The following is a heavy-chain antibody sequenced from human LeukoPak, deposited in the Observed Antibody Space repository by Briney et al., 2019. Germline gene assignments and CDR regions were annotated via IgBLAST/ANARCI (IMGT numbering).Heavy chain of an antibody. CDR2: IIPILGIA. D-gene: IGHD6-19*01. Sequence: SVKVSCKASGGTFSSYAISWVRQAPGQGHEWMGRIIPILGIANYAQKFQGRVTITADKSTSTAYMELSSLRSENTAVYYCARLLSVAGTEGYWGQGTLVTVSS. V-gene: IGHV1-69*04. CDR3: ARLLSVAGTEGY. J-gene: IGHJ4*02. CDR1: GGTFSSYA.